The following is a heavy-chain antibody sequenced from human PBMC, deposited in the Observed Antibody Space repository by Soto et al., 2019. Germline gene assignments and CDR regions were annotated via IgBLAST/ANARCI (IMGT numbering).Heavy chain of an antibody. Sequence: EVQLGESGGDLVQPGGFLRLSCAASGFTLSAYWMTWVRQAPGKGLEWVANINRDGSKKSYLDSVRGRFTISRDNVGNSLYLQMDSLRADDTALYYCARDVSPGSISVYLDAFDIWGQGTMVTVSS. V-gene: IGHV3-7*05. J-gene: IGHJ3*02. CDR2: INRDGSKK. D-gene: IGHD3-10*01. CDR3: ARDVSPGSISVYLDAFDI. CDR1: GFTLSAYW.